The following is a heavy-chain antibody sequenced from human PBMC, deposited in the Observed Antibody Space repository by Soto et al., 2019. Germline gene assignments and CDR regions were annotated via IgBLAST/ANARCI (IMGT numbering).Heavy chain of an antibody. CDR3: ARCTGYSSGWECAFDI. D-gene: IGHD6-19*01. CDR2: INWNGGST. Sequence: GGSLRLSCAASGFTFDDYGMSWVRQAPGKGLEWVSGINWNGGSTGYADSVKGRFTISRDNAKNSLYLQMNSLRAEDTALYHCARCTGYSSGWECAFDIWGQGTMVTVSS. CDR1: GFTFDDYG. J-gene: IGHJ3*02. V-gene: IGHV3-20*01.